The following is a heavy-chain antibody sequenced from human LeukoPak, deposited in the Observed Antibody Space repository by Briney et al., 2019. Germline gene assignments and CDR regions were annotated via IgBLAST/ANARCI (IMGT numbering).Heavy chain of an antibody. J-gene: IGHJ4*02. V-gene: IGHV3-11*01. CDR1: GFTFSDYY. D-gene: IGHD3-10*01. CDR3: AKVTYGSGTYGAFDY. Sequence: GGSLRLSCAASGFTFSDYYMSWIRQAPGKGLEWVSYISSSGTNTYYADSVKGRFTISRDNSKNTLYLQMNSLRAEDTAVYYCAKVTYGSGTYGAFDYWGQGTLVTVSS. CDR2: ISSSGTNT.